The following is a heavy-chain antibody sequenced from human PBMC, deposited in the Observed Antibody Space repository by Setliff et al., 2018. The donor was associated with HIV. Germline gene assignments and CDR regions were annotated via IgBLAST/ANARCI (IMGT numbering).Heavy chain of an antibody. Sequence: PSEILSLTCAVYGGPFSNYYWSWIRQLPGKGLEWIGEINHSGSTNYNPSLKSRVTISVDTSKSQFSLNLTSVTAADTAVYYCARGLSITVFGVVRTGYYMGVWGKGTTVTVSS. CDR1: GGPFSNYY. CDR2: INHSGST. V-gene: IGHV4-34*01. D-gene: IGHD3-3*01. J-gene: IGHJ6*03. CDR3: ARGLSITVFGVVRTGYYMGV.